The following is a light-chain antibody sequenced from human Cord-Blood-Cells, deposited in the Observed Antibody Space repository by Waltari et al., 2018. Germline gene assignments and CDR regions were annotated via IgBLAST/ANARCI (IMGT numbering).Light chain of an antibody. V-gene: IGKV3-20*01. Sequence: EIVLTQSPGTLSLSPGERATLSCRASQRVSSSYLAWYQQNPGQAPRLLIYGASSRATGIPDRFSGSGSGTDFTLTISRLEPEDFAVYYCQQYGSSPRTFGQGTKVEIK. J-gene: IGKJ1*01. CDR3: QQYGSSPRT. CDR1: QRVSSSY. CDR2: GAS.